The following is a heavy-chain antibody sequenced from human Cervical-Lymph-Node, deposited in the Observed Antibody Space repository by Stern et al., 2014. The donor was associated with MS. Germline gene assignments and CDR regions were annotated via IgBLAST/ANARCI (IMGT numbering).Heavy chain of an antibody. J-gene: IGHJ6*02. CDR2: IYYSGRT. CDR1: GGSISSGGYY. CDR3: ARDHKYYDSSGPSYYYYGMDV. Sequence: QVQLQESGTGLVKPSQTLSLTCTVSGGSISSGGYYWSWIRQHPGKGLEWIGYIYYSGRTYYNPSLKSRVTISVDTSKNQFSLKLSSVTAADTAVYYCARDHKYYDSSGPSYYYYGMDVWGQGTTVTVSS. V-gene: IGHV4-31*03. D-gene: IGHD3-22*01.